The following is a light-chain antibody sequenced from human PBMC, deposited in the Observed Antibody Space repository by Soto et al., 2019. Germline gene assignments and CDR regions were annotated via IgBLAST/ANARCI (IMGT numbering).Light chain of an antibody. CDR2: YDS. CDR3: QVWDSSSDHVV. J-gene: IGLJ2*01. V-gene: IGLV3-21*04. CDR1: KIGSKS. Sequence: SYELTQPPSVSVAPGKTARITCGGKKIGSKSVHWYQQKPGQAPVLVIYYDSDRPSGIPERFSGSNSGNTATLTISRVEAGDEADYYCQVWDSSSDHVVFGGGTQLTVL.